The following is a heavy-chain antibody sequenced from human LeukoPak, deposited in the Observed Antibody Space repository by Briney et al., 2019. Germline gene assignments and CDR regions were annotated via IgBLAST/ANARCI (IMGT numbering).Heavy chain of an antibody. V-gene: IGHV4-4*07. CDR1: GGSISSYY. Sequence: PSETLSLTCTVSGGSISSYYWSWIRQPAGKGLEWIGRIYTSGSTNYSPSLKSRVTMSVDTSKNQFSLKLSSVTAADTAVYYCASPRGDDSGGYYTWYFHHWGQGILVTVSS. CDR3: ASPRGDDSGGYYTWYFHH. CDR2: IYTSGST. J-gene: IGHJ1*01. D-gene: IGHD3-22*01.